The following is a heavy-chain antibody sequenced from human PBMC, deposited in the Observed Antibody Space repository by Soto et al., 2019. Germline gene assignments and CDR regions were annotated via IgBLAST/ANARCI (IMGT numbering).Heavy chain of an antibody. J-gene: IGHJ4*02. Sequence: QVQLQESGPGLVKPLQTLSLTCIVSGASLSSGDYYWSWIRQPPGKGLEWIAFIYYNGNNFYNPSLKRRVTIAIDTSNNQFSLTVRSVTAADTAVYYCARERRGGDFNGGVDYWGQGTLLTVSS. CDR3: ARERRGGDFNGGVDY. D-gene: IGHD2-21*02. CDR1: GASLSSGDYY. V-gene: IGHV4-30-4*01. CDR2: IYYNGNN.